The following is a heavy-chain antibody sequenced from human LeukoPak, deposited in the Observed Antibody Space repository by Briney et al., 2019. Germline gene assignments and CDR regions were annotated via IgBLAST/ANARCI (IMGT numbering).Heavy chain of an antibody. J-gene: IGHJ4*02. D-gene: IGHD3-22*01. CDR2: IYYSGCT. Sequence: SQTLSLTCTVSGGSISSGDYYWSWIRQPPGKGLEWIGYIYYSGCTYYNPSLKSRVTISVDTSKNQFSLKLSSVTAADTAVYYCARMQSSGYYYDYWGQGTLVTVSS. CDR1: GGSISSGDYY. V-gene: IGHV4-30-4*01. CDR3: ARMQSSGYYYDY.